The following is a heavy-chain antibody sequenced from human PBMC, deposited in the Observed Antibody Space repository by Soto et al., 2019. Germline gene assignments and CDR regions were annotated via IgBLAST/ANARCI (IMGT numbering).Heavy chain of an antibody. CDR2: IYYSGST. D-gene: IGHD2-15*01. CDR3: ARGGYCSGGSCSGFFDY. Sequence: QVQLQESGPGLVKPSDTLSLTCAVSGYSISSSNWWGWIRQPPGKGLDWIGYIYYSGSTYYNPSLKSRVTMSVDTSKTQFSLKLSSVPAVDTAVYYCARGGYCSGGSCSGFFDYWGQGTLVTVSS. J-gene: IGHJ4*02. V-gene: IGHV4-28*03. CDR1: GYSISSSNW.